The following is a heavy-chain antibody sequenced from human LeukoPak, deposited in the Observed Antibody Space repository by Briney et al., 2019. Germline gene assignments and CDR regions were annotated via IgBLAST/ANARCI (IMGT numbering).Heavy chain of an antibody. J-gene: IGHJ4*02. Sequence: GGSLRLSCAASGFTFSNYGMNWVRQAPGKGLEWVGRIKSRADGGTTDYATPVKDRFTISRDDSENTAFLQMNSLKTEDTAIYYCSTHPTSGFWGQGTLVTVSS. V-gene: IGHV3-15*07. CDR3: STHPTSGF. D-gene: IGHD2-15*01. CDR2: IKSRADGGTT. CDR1: GFTFSNYG.